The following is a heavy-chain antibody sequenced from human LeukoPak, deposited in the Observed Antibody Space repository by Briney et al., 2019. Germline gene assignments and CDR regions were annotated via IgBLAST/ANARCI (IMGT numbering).Heavy chain of an antibody. J-gene: IGHJ3*02. D-gene: IGHD1-26*01. Sequence: AGTLRLSCAAAGGSFSGYSINWVRQGPAKGLELVSSRSSYSKYRYYSGSTKGRLTLYRDNARNSLYLQMNSLGDEDAAVYYCARGHSGSYQRNDAFDIWGQGTMVTVSS. V-gene: IGHV3-21*01. CDR2: RSSYSKYR. CDR1: GGSFSGYS. CDR3: ARGHSGSYQRNDAFDI.